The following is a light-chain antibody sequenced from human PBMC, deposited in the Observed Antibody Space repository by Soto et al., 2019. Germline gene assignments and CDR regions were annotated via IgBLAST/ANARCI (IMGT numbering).Light chain of an antibody. V-gene: IGKV1-33*01. Sequence: DIQMTQSPSSLSASVGDRVTITCQASQDIRNYLNWYQQKPGKAPKLLIYDASNLETGVPSRFSGSGSGTDFTFTISSLQPEDIATYYCQQYDILPLTFGGGTNVEI. CDR2: DAS. J-gene: IGKJ4*01. CDR3: QQYDILPLT. CDR1: QDIRNY.